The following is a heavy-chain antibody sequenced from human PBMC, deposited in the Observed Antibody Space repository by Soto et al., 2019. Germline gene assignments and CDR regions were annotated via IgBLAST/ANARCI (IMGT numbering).Heavy chain of an antibody. CDR2: IYWNDDK. Sequence: SVPTLVNPTQTLTLTCAFSGFALRTSGVGVGWIRQPPGKALEWLALIYWNDDKRYSPSLKSRLTINKDTYKNQVVLTMTNMDHVETATYYCAHRIVVAVPAMGTSFDPWGQ. J-gene: IGHJ5*02. CDR3: AHRIVVAVPAMGTSFDP. D-gene: IGHD2-15*01. CDR1: GFALRTSGVG. V-gene: IGHV2-5*01.